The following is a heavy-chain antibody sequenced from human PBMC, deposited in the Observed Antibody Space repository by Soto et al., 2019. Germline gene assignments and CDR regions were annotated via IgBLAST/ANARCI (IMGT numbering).Heavy chain of an antibody. CDR2: ISGSGIST. CDR1: GFTFNNYA. J-gene: IGHJ4*02. CDR3: AKGAPGCGGDCYSI. D-gene: IGHD2-21*02. Sequence: EVQLLESGGGLVQPGGSLRLSCAASGFTFNNYAMSWVRQAPGRGLEWVSGISGSGISTYYADSVKGRFTISRDNSKNTLHLQMNSLRAEDTALYYCAKGAPGCGGDCYSIWGQGTLVTVSS. V-gene: IGHV3-23*01.